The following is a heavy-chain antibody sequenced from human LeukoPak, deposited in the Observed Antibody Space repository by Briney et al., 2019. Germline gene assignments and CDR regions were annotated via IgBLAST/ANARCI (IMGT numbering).Heavy chain of an antibody. CDR1: GYSISSGYY. Sequence: TSETLSLTCTVSGYSISSGYYWSWIRHPPGKGLEWIGEINHSGSTNYNPSLKSRVTISVDTSKNQFSLKLSSGTAADTAVYYCARDVVAGTSDYGGQGTRVTVSS. CDR3: ARDVVAGTSDY. D-gene: IGHD6-19*01. J-gene: IGHJ4*02. V-gene: IGHV4-38-2*02. CDR2: INHSGST.